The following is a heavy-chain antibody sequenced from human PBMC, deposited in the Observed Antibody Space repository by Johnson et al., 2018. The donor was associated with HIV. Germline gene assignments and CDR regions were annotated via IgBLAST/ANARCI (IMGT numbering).Heavy chain of an antibody. J-gene: IGHJ3*02. Sequence: QVQLLESGGGVVQPGRSLRLSCAASAFTFSRSGMHWVRQAPGKGLEWVAVISGSGGGTNYADPVKGRFTISRDNSKNTLYLQMNSLRAEDTAVYYCARGVSGSGYYFYLGDAFDIWGQGTMVIVSS. CDR2: ISGSGGGT. D-gene: IGHD3-22*01. CDR3: ARGVSGSGYYFYLGDAFDI. CDR1: AFTFSRSG. V-gene: IGHV3-33*08.